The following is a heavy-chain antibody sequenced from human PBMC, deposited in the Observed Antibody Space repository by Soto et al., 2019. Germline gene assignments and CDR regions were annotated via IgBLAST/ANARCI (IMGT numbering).Heavy chain of an antibody. CDR3: VRRHVSATGIDWFDH. CDR2: INAANGDT. J-gene: IGHJ5*02. Sequence: GXSVKVSCNASGYPFTSYGIHWVRQSPGQRLEWMGWINAANGDTKYSPKFQGRVTITRDTSASTAYMELSSLRSEDTAVYYCVRRHVSATGIDWFDHWGQGTLVTVSS. V-gene: IGHV1-3*01. CDR1: GYPFTSYG. D-gene: IGHD6-13*01.